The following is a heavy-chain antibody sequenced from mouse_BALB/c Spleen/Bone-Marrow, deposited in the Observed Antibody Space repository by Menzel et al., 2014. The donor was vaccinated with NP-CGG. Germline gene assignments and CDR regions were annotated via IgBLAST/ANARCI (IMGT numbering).Heavy chain of an antibody. Sequence: EVKLMESGGGLVQPGGSLRLSCATSGFTLTDYYMSWVRQPPGKALEWLGFIRNKAKGYTTEYSASVKGRFTISRDNSQSVLYLQKNTPRAEDSVTYISARDIESNYSHCGLDIWGARTPRTAS. CDR1: GFTLTDYY. V-gene: IGHV7-3*02. CDR3: ARDIESNYSHCGLDI. D-gene: IGHD2-5*01. J-gene: IGHJ1*01. CDR2: IRNKAKGYTT.